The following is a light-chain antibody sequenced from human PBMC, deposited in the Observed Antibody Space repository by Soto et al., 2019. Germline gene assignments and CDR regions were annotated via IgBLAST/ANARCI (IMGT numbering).Light chain of an antibody. V-gene: IGKV3-15*01. Sequence: EIVMTQSPATLSVSPGERATLSCRASQSVGSNLAWYQQKPDQAPRLLIYGASTRATGIPARLSGSGSGTEFTLTISSLPSEDFAIYFCQQYNNWPPDRTFGQGTKVEIK. CDR2: GAS. J-gene: IGKJ1*01. CDR1: QSVGSN. CDR3: QQYNNWPPDRT.